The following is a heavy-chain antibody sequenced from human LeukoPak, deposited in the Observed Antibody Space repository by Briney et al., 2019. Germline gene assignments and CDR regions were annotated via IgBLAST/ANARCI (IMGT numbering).Heavy chain of an antibody. CDR1: GYSVNTGYY. D-gene: IGHD5/OR15-5a*01. J-gene: IGHJ4*02. Sequence: SETLSLTCNVSGYSVNTGYYWSWIRQPAGKGLEWIGRIYISGSTHYNPSLKSRVTISVDTSKNQFSLRLTSVTAADTAVYFCATLVSTRYYFDYWGQGTLVTVSS. CDR3: ATLVSTRYYFDY. V-gene: IGHV4-38-2*02. CDR2: IYISGST.